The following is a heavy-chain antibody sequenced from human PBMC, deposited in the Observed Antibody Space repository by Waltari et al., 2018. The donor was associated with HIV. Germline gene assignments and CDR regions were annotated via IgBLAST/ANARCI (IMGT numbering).Heavy chain of an antibody. D-gene: IGHD4-17*01. Sequence: QVQLQESGPGLVKPSQTLSLSCTVSGASISRGDYYWSWIRQHPGKGLEWIGYIYYSGYTHYSPPLQSRVTISVDTSKNHFSLNLSSVTAADTVVYYCARDKYGGHWFDPWGQGTLVTVSS. CDR2: IYYSGYT. CDR3: ARDKYGGHWFDP. V-gene: IGHV4-31*03. CDR1: GASISRGDYY. J-gene: IGHJ5*02.